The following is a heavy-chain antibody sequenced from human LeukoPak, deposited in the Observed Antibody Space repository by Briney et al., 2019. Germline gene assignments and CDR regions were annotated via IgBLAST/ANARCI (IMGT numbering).Heavy chain of an antibody. Sequence: HGESLKISCKASGYSFTTYWIGWVRQMPGKGLEWMGIIYPGDSDTRYSPSFQGQVTISADKSISTAYLQWSSLKASDTAMYYCARHRADAFDIWGQGTMVTVSS. CDR3: ARHRADAFDI. CDR2: IYPGDSDT. J-gene: IGHJ3*02. D-gene: IGHD3-10*01. CDR1: GYSFTTYW. V-gene: IGHV5-51*01.